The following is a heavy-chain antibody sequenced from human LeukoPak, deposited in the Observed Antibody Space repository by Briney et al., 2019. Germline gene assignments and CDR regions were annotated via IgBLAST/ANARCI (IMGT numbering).Heavy chain of an antibody. D-gene: IGHD6-19*01. Sequence: PSETLSLTCSVSGDSIRSYYWSWIGQPPGKGLEWIAYIHYTGGTNYNSSLKSRVTMSVDTSKNQLSLKLSSVTAADTGVYYCARGLRSGWYGGFDPWGRETLVTVSS. J-gene: IGHJ5*02. CDR2: IHYTGGT. V-gene: IGHV4-59*01. CDR3: ARGLRSGWYGGFDP. CDR1: GDSIRSYY.